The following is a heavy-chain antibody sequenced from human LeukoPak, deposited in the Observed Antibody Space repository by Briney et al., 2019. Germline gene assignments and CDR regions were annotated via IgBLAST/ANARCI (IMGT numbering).Heavy chain of an antibody. V-gene: IGHV3-49*04. CDR2: FRSKAYGGTT. J-gene: IGHJ5*02. CDR3: TRVGGPGYSSGPGWFDP. D-gene: IGHD5-18*01. Sequence: PGGPLRLSCTASGFPLGDYAMSGVRQAPGKGREGVGFFRSKAYGGTTEYAASVKGRFTISRDDSKSIAYLQMNSLKTEDTAVYYCTRVGGPGYSSGPGWFDPWGQGTLVTVSS. CDR1: GFPLGDYA.